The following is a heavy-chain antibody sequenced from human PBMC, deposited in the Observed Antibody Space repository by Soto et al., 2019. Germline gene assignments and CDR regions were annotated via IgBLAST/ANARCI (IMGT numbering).Heavy chain of an antibody. Sequence: SETLSLTCTVSGGSISSGGYYWSWIRQHPGKGLEWIGYIYYSGSTYYNPSLKSRVTISVDTSKNQFSLKLSSVTAADTAVYYCARGKYYDILTGLWVNFDYWGQGTLVTVSS. CDR1: GGSISSGGYY. CDR3: ARGKYYDILTGLWVNFDY. CDR2: IYYSGST. D-gene: IGHD3-9*01. V-gene: IGHV4-31*03. J-gene: IGHJ4*02.